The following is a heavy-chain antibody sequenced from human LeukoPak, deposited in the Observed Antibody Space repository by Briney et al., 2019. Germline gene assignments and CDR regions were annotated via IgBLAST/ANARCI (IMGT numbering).Heavy chain of an antibody. V-gene: IGHV1-69*13. D-gene: IGHD1-1*01. CDR2: IIPIFGTA. Sequence: SVKVSCKASGGTFSSFAISWVRPAPGQGLEWMGGIIPIFGTANYAQKFQGRVTITADESTSTAYMELISLRSEDAAVYYCARDNEGYYYYGMDVWGKGTTVTVSS. CDR1: GGTFSSFA. CDR3: ARDNEGYYYYGMDV. J-gene: IGHJ6*04.